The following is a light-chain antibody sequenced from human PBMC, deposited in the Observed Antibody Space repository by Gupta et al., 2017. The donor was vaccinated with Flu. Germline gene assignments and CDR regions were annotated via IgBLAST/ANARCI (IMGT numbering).Light chain of an antibody. V-gene: IGLV7-46*01. Sequence: TPEPSLTSSPGGTVTPTCGSSTGAVTSGHSPYWFQQKPGQAPRTLMYDTSNKHAWTPARFSGSRLGGKAALTLSGAQPEDEAEYYCLLSYSGARVFDGGTKLTVL. CDR3: LLSYSGARV. CDR2: DTS. CDR1: TGAVTSGHS. J-gene: IGLJ2*01.